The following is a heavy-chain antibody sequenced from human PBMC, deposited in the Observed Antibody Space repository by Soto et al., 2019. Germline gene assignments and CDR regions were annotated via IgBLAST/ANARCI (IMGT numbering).Heavy chain of an antibody. Sequence: SETLSLTCAVSGGSISSGDDSWNWIRQPPGKGLEWIGYIYYGGSTYYNPSLQSRVTMSVDRSRNQFSLKLNSVTAADTAVYYCARVRREYDNSGPVDYWGQGTLVTVS. J-gene: IGHJ4*02. V-gene: IGHV4-30-2*01. D-gene: IGHD3-22*01. CDR1: GGSISSGDDS. CDR3: ARVRREYDNSGPVDY. CDR2: IYYGGST.